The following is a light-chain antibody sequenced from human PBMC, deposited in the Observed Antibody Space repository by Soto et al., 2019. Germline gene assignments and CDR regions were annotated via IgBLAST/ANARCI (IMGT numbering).Light chain of an antibody. V-gene: IGLV2-8*01. CDR2: EVS. Sequence: QSALTQPPSASGSPGQSVTISCTGTSSDVGGYKFVSWYQQHPGKAPKLLIFEVSRRPSGVPDRFSGSKSGNTASLTVSGLQAEDEADYYCSSYAGNSNVVFGGGTKLTVL. CDR3: SSYAGNSNVV. J-gene: IGLJ2*01. CDR1: SSDVGGYKF.